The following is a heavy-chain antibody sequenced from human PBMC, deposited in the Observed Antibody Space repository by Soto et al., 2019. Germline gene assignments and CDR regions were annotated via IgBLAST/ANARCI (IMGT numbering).Heavy chain of an antibody. CDR1: GFTCSSYA. V-gene: IGHV3-23*01. Sequence: GGSLRLSCAASGFTCSSYAMSWVRQAPGKGLEWVSAISGSGGSTYYADSVKGRFTISRDNSKNTLYLQMNSLRAEDTAVYYCAKDTYYGDYVDYWGQGTLVTVSS. D-gene: IGHD4-17*01. J-gene: IGHJ4*02. CDR3: AKDTYYGDYVDY. CDR2: ISGSGGST.